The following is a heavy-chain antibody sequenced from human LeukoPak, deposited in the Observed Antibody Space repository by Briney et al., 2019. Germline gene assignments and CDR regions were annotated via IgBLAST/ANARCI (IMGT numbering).Heavy chain of an antibody. CDR3: TLEGRIDDPSFSFDY. V-gene: IGHV3-73*01. J-gene: IGHJ4*02. Sequence: PGGSLRLSCAASGFTFSGSAVHWVRRASGKGLEWVGRIRTKGNSYATAYDASVKGRFTISRDDSKNTAYLQMNSLKTEDTAVYYCTLEGRIDDPSFSFDYWGRGTLVTVSS. CDR2: IRTKGNSYAT. D-gene: IGHD3-3*02. CDR1: GFTFSGSA.